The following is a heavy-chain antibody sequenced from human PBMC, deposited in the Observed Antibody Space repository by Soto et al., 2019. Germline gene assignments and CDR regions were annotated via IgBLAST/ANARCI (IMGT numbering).Heavy chain of an antibody. J-gene: IGHJ4*02. CDR2: ISYDGSNK. V-gene: IGHV3-30*18. CDR1: GFTFSSYG. D-gene: IGHD1-7*01. CDR3: AKPARLVNWNYVPPPTTEFDY. Sequence: GGSLRLSCAASGFTFSSYGMHWVRQAPGKGLEWVAVISYDGSNKYYADSVKGRFTISRDNSKNTLYLQMNSLRAEDTAVYYCAKPARLVNWNYVPPPTTEFDYWGQGTLVTVSS.